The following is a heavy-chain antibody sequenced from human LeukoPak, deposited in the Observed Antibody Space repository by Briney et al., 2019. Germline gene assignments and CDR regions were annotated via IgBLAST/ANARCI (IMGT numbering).Heavy chain of an antibody. Sequence: GGSLRLSCAASGFTFSDYYMSWIRQAPGKGLEWVSYISSSGSTIYYADSVKGRFTTSRDNAKNSLYLQMNSLRAEDTAVYYCARDVGYCGGDCYPYYFDYWGQGTLVTVSS. CDR2: ISSSGSTI. D-gene: IGHD2-21*02. CDR1: GFTFSDYY. J-gene: IGHJ4*02. V-gene: IGHV3-11*01. CDR3: ARDVGYCGGDCYPYYFDY.